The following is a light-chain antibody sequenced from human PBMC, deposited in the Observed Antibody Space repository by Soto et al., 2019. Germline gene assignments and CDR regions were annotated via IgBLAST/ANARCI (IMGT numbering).Light chain of an antibody. CDR1: QNINDW. Sequence: DIQVTQSPSTLSASVGDRVTINCRASQNINDWLAWYQQKSGKAPKVLIYKASSLGSGVASRFSGSGSGTEFTLTISSLQTEDFATYYCQQYGANSPWTFGQGTKVEIK. V-gene: IGKV1-5*03. CDR2: KAS. J-gene: IGKJ1*01. CDR3: QQYGANSPWT.